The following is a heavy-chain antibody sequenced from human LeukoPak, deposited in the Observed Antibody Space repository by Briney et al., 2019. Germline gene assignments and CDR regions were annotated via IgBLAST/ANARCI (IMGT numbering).Heavy chain of an antibody. CDR3: ARGGSSWYYFDY. V-gene: IGHV3-23*01. J-gene: IGHJ4*02. Sequence: GGSLRLSCTASGFTLSSYEMSWIRQAPGKGLEWVSSIDYSGGDTHYADSVKGRFTISRDNSKNTLYLQLSSLRAEDTAVYYCARGGSSWYYFDYWGQGILVTVSS. CDR1: GFTLSSYE. CDR2: IDYSGGDT. D-gene: IGHD6-13*01.